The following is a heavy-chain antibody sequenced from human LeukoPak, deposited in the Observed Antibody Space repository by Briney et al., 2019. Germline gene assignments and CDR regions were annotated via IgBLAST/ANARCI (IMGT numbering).Heavy chain of an antibody. J-gene: IGHJ4*02. V-gene: IGHV3-30-3*01. CDR1: GFTFSSYA. Sequence: GGSLRLSCAASGFTFSSYAMPWVRQAPGKGLEWVAVISYDGSNKYYADSVKGRFTISRDNSKNTLYLQMNSLRAEDTAVYYCAGGRSGSYPDYWGRGTLVTVSS. CDR3: AGGRSGSYPDY. D-gene: IGHD3-10*01. CDR2: ISYDGSNK.